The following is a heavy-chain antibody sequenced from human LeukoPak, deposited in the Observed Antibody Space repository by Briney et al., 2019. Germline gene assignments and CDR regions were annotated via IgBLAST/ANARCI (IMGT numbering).Heavy chain of an antibody. CDR2: INGDGSST. D-gene: IGHD2-15*01. Sequence: GGSLRLSCAASGFTFSSYWMHWVRHTPEKGLVWVSRINGDGSSTSYADSVKGRFTISRDNAKNTLYLQMSSLRAEDTAVYYCGRVFGVVARAFDLWGQGTLVTVSS. J-gene: IGHJ3*01. V-gene: IGHV3-74*01. CDR1: GFTFSSYW. CDR3: GRVFGVVARAFDL.